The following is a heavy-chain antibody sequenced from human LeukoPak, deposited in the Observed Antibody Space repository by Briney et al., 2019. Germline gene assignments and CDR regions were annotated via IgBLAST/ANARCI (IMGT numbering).Heavy chain of an antibody. J-gene: IGHJ5*02. CDR2: IKKDGSEK. D-gene: IGHD4-23*01. Sequence: GGSLRLSCAVSEFPISSSWMSWVGQAPGKGLEWVANIKKDGSEKYYVDSVKGRFTISRDNAKNSLYLQMNSLRAEDTAVYYCARNYGGNSESWGQGTLVTVSS. CDR1: EFPISSSW. CDR3: ARNYGGNSES. V-gene: IGHV3-7*04.